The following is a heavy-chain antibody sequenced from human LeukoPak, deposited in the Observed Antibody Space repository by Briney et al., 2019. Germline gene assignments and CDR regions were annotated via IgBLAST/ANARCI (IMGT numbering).Heavy chain of an antibody. CDR3: ARDPLAVATHFDY. D-gene: IGHD6-19*01. V-gene: IGHV3-30-3*01. CDR2: ISYDGSNK. CDR1: GFTFSSYA. Sequence: GRSLRLSCAASGFTFSSYAMHWVRQAPGKGLEWVAVISYDGSNKYYADSVKGRSTISRDNSKNTLYLQMNSLRAEDTAVYYCARDPLAVATHFDYWGQGTLVTVSS. J-gene: IGHJ4*02.